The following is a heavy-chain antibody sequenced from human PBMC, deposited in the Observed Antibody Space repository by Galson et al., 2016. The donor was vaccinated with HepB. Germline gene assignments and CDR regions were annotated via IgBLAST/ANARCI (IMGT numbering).Heavy chain of an antibody. CDR2: IYAANGNT. CDR1: GYTFPKYV. J-gene: IGHJ4*02. CDR3: TRVSEFCSSTSCYLGDY. Sequence: SCKASGYTFPKYVLHWVRQAPGQRLEWMGWIYAANGNTKYSQKFQGRVTFTGDTSATTAYMELSSLRSEDTAVYYCTRVSEFCSSTSCYLGDYWGQGTLVTVSS. V-gene: IGHV1-3*01. D-gene: IGHD2-2*01.